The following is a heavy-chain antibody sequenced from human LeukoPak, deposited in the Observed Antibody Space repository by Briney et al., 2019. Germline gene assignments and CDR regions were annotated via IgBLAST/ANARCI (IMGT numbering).Heavy chain of an antibody. CDR3: ARDDPLLPLGY. J-gene: IGHJ4*02. CDR1: GGSISSYY. Sequence: SETLSLTFTVSGGSISSYYWSWIRQPAGKGLAWIGRIYTSGSTNYNPSLKSRVTMSVDTSKNQFSLKLSSVTAADTAVYYCARDDPLLPLGYWGQGSLVTVSS. CDR2: IYTSGST. D-gene: IGHD3-16*01. V-gene: IGHV4-4*07.